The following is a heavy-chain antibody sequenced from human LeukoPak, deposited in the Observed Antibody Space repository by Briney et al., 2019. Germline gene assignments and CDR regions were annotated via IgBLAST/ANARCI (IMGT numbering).Heavy chain of an antibody. J-gene: IGHJ6*03. CDR3: AKDPGDYYYMDV. CDR2: IRYDASKK. Sequence: GGSLRLSCAASGITFSSHGMHWVRQAPGKGLEWVAFIRYDASKKYYVDSVKGRFTISRDNSQNPLYLQMNSLTAEDTAMYYCAKDPGDYYYMDVWGKGTTVTVSS. CDR1: GITFSSHG. V-gene: IGHV3-30*02.